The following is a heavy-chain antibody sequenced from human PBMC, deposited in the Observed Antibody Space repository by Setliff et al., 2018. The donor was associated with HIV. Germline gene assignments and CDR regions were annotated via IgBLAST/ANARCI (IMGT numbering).Heavy chain of an antibody. CDR1: GFMFTSYA. V-gene: IGHV3-23*01. Sequence: SCAASGFMFTSYAMTWVRQAPGKGLEWVSTIRGSGDTTHYADFVKGRFTISRDNSENTLYLQMNSLRAEDMAVYYCAREDSSWYGSLDYWGQGTLVTVSS. CDR3: AREDSSWYGSLDY. CDR2: IRGSGDTT. J-gene: IGHJ4*02. D-gene: IGHD6-13*01.